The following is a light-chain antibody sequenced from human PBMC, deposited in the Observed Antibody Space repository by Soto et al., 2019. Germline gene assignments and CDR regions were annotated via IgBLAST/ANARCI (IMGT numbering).Light chain of an antibody. J-gene: IGKJ4*01. Sequence: DIQMTQSPSSLSAALGDRVTITCRASQGIGSDLGWYQQKPGKAPKRLIYAASSLQSGVPSRFSGSGSGTEFTLTISSLQPEDFATYYCLQHNSYPPTFGGGTKVEIK. CDR2: AAS. CDR1: QGIGSD. V-gene: IGKV1-17*01. CDR3: LQHNSYPPT.